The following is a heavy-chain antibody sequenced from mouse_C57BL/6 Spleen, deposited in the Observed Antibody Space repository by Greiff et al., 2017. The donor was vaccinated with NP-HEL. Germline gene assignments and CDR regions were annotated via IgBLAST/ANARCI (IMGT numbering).Heavy chain of an antibody. CDR2: IYPGDGDT. V-gene: IGHV1-82*01. Sequence: QVQLQQSGPELVKPGASVKISCKASGYAFSSSWMNWVKQRPGKGLEWIGRIYPGDGDTNYNGKFKGKATLPAAKSSSTAYMPLSSLTSEDSAVYFCAREEIYSGYDVAMDYWGQGTSVTVSS. D-gene: IGHD2-2*01. CDR1: GYAFSSSW. J-gene: IGHJ4*01. CDR3: AREEIYSGYDVAMDY.